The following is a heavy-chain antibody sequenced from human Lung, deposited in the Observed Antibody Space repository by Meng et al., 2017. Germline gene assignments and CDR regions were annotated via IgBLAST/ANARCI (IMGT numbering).Heavy chain of an antibody. CDR3: ARPKQANWYFDL. CDR2: INHSGST. V-gene: IGHV4-34*01. D-gene: IGHD1/OR15-1a*01. Sequence: QVQLQQGGAGLLKPSEPLSLTCAVYGGSFSGYYWSWIRQPPGKGLEWIGEINHSGSTNYNPSLKSRVTISVDTSKNQFSLKLSSVTAADTAVYYCARPKQANWYFDLWGRGTLVTVSS. CDR1: GGSFSGYY. J-gene: IGHJ2*01.